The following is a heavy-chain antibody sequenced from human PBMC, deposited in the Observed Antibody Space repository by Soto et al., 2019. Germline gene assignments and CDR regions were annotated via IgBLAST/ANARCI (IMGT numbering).Heavy chain of an antibody. J-gene: IGHJ5*02. D-gene: IGHD1-26*01. CDR1: GFIFENFG. Sequence: VGSLRLSCAASGFIFENFGMSWVRQAPGKGLEWISSISGSGFKKYYADSVKGRFAISRDNSKSTVYLELNNLSAEDTAVYHCAKNQGVELVPLATVDWFDPWGQGSVVTVSS. CDR3: AKNQGVELVPLATVDWFDP. CDR2: ISGSGFKK. V-gene: IGHV3-23*01.